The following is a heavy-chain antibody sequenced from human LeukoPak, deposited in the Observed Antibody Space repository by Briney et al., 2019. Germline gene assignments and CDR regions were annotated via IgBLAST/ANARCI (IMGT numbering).Heavy chain of an antibody. J-gene: IGHJ6*03. Sequence: GASVKVSCKASGYTFTSYDINWVRQATGQGLEWMGGIIPIFGTANYAQKFQGRVTITADESTSTAYMELSSLRSEDTAVYYCARGIAARPDYYYYYYMDVWGKGTTVTVSS. CDR1: GYTFTSYD. CDR2: IIPIFGTA. CDR3: ARGIAARPDYYYYYYMDV. D-gene: IGHD6-6*01. V-gene: IGHV1-69*13.